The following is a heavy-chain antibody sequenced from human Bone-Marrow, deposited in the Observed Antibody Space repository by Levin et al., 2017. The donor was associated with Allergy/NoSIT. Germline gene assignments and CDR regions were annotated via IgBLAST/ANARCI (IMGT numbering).Heavy chain of an antibody. CDR3: ARERGTGSWDDIFDI. V-gene: IGHV3-11*06. Sequence: GGSLRLSCTASGFTFSSYYLAWIRQAPGKGLEWVSYIGGSGRDTHYGDSVKDRFTVSRDNAKNSVYLQMNSLRPADSAVYYCARERGTGSWDDIFDIWGQGTMVAVSS. CDR2: IGGSGRDT. J-gene: IGHJ3*02. CDR1: GFTFSSYY. D-gene: IGHD1-26*01.